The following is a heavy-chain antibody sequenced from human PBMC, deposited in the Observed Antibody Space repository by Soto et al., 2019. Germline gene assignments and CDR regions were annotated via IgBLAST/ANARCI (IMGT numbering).Heavy chain of an antibody. D-gene: IGHD3-10*01. CDR2: VHYDQTT. J-gene: IGHJ4*02. CDR3: ARQRGRFGEADY. Sequence: QLQLQESGPGLLKPAETLFLSCSVSGGSVGGSGYYWGWIRQSPVKGLEWIGNVHYDQTTYYSPSLESRLTISIGTPKNNFSLKLTSVIAADTVVYYCARQRGRFGEADYWGQGTLVTVSS. CDR1: GGSVGGSGYY. V-gene: IGHV4-39*01.